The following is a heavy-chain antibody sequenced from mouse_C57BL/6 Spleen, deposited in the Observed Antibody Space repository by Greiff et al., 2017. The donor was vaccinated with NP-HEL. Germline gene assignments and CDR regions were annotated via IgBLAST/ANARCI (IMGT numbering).Heavy chain of an antibody. CDR1: GYTFTDYY. CDR2: INPNNGGT. V-gene: IGHV1-26*01. J-gene: IGHJ2*01. CDR3: ARGDTTVVEGDY. D-gene: IGHD1-1*01. Sequence: EVQLQQSGPELVKPGASVKISCKASGYTFTDYYMNWVKQSHGKSLEWIGDINPNNGGTSYNQKFKGKATLTVDKSSSTAYMELRSLTSEDSAVYYCARGDTTVVEGDYWGQGTTLTVSS.